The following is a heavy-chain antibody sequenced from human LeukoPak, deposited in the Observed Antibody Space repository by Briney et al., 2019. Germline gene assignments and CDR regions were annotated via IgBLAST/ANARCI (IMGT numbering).Heavy chain of an antibody. CDR1: GGSISSYY. D-gene: IGHD7-27*01. J-gene: IGHJ4*02. CDR3: ARAQANWGLY. CDR2: IYYSGST. Sequence: SETLSLTCTVSGGSISSYYWSWIRQPPGKGLEWIGYIYYSGSTNYNPSLKSRVTISVDTSKNLFSLKLSSVTAADTAVYYCARAQANWGLYWGQGTLVTVSS. V-gene: IGHV4-59*01.